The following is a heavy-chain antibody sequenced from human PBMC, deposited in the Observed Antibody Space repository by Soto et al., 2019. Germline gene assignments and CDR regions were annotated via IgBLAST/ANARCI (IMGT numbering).Heavy chain of an antibody. D-gene: IGHD2-2*02. CDR2: IYYSGST. CDR1: GGSISSYY. V-gene: IGHV4-59*01. CDR3: ARDSLPYPYFDY. J-gene: IGHJ4*02. Sequence: SETLSLTCTVAGGSISSYYWSWIRQPPGKGLEWIGYIYYSGSTNYNPSLKSRVTISVDTSKNQFSLKLSSVTAADTAVYYCARDSLPYPYFDYWGQGTLVTVSS.